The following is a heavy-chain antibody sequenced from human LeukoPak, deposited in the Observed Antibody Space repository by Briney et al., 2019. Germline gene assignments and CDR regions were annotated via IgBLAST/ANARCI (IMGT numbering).Heavy chain of an antibody. D-gene: IGHD5-24*01. CDR1: GGSISPYY. CDR2: INYSGST. CDR3: ARDDGYNCIDY. V-gene: IGHV4-59*01. Sequence: SETLSLTCTVSGGSISPYYWSWIRQPPGKGLEWIGYINYSGSTNYNPSLKSRVTISLDTSKNQVSLKLTSVTAADTAVYYCARDDGYNCIDYWGQGTLVTVSS. J-gene: IGHJ4*02.